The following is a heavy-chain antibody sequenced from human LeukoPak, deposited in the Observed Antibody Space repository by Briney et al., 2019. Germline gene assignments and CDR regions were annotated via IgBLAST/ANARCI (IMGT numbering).Heavy chain of an antibody. CDR2: INADNGNT. CDR1: GYTFTSYA. Sequence: ASVKVSCKASGYTFTSYAMHWVRQAPGQRLEWMGWINADNGNTKYSQEFQGRVTITRDTSASTAYMELSSLRSEDMAVYYCARGWGYSSGRYDYWGQGTLVTVSS. D-gene: IGHD6-19*01. J-gene: IGHJ4*02. V-gene: IGHV1-3*03. CDR3: ARGWGYSSGRYDY.